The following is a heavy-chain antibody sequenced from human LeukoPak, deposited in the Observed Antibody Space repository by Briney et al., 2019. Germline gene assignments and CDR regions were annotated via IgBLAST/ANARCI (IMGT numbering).Heavy chain of an antibody. V-gene: IGHV3-30*04. CDR2: ISYDGSNK. J-gene: IGHJ4*02. CDR3: ARYGGDCFDY. D-gene: IGHD4-23*01. CDR1: GFTFSSYA. Sequence: PGGSLRLSCAASGFTFSSYAMHWVRQAPGKGLEWVAVISYDGSNKYYADSVKGRFTISRDNSKNTLYLQMNSLRAEDTAVYYCARYGGDCFDYWGQGTLSPSPQ.